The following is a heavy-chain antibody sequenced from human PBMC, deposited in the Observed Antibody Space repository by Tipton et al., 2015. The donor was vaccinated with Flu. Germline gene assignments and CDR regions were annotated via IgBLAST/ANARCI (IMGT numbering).Heavy chain of an antibody. CDR1: GGSISSGGYY. D-gene: IGHD3-10*01. Sequence: TLSLTCTVSGGSISSGGYYWSWIRQHPGKGLEWIGYIYYSGSTYYNPPLKSLVTISVDTSKNQFSLKLSSVTAADTAVYYCARAPGDYYGSGTYFDYWGQGTLVTVSS. V-gene: IGHV4-31*01. CDR2: IYYSGST. CDR3: ARAPGDYYGSGTYFDY. J-gene: IGHJ4*02.